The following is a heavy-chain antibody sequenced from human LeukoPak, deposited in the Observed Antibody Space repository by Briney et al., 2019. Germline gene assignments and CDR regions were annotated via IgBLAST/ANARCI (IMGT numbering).Heavy chain of an antibody. Sequence: ASVKVSCKASGYTFTSYDINWVRQATGQGLECMGWTNPNSGNTGYAQKFQGRVTMTRNTSISTAYMELSSLRSEDTAVYYCARWSLVATTVTYYYGMDVWGQGTTVTVSS. CDR2: TNPNSGNT. D-gene: IGHD4-11*01. V-gene: IGHV1-8*01. J-gene: IGHJ6*02. CDR3: ARWSLVATTVTYYYGMDV. CDR1: GYTFTSYD.